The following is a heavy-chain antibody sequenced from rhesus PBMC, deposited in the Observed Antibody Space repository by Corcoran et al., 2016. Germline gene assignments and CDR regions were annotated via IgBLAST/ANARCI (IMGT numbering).Heavy chain of an antibody. CDR1: GGPVSSSNW. D-gene: IGHD2-33*01. Sequence: QLQLQEPGPGLVKPSETLSLTCAVSGGPVSSSNWWSWIRQPPGKGREGVGRLSGSGGGTIYHPSLTGRITFSPAPSKNQFSLKVSSVTAADTAVYYCARGAIELDSWGQGVVVTVSS. CDR3: ARGAIELDS. J-gene: IGHJ6*01. CDR2: LSGSGGGT. V-gene: IGHV4-57*01.